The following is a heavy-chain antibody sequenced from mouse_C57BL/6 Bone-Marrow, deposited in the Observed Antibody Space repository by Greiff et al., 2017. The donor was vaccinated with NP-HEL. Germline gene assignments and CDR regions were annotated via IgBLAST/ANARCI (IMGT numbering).Heavy chain of an antibody. CDR1: GYTFTSYG. CDR2: IYPRSGNT. V-gene: IGHV1-81*01. Sequence: VKVVESGAELARPGASVKLSCKASGYTFTSYGISWVKQRTGQGLEWIGEIYPRSGNTYYNEKFKGKATLTADKSSSTAYMELRSLTSEDSAVYFCARWDYIYFDYWGQGTTLTVSS. J-gene: IGHJ2*01. CDR3: ARWDYIYFDY. D-gene: IGHD2-12*01.